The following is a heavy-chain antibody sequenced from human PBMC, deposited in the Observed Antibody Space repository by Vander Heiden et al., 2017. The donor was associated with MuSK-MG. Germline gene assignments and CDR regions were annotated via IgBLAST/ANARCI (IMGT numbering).Heavy chain of an antibody. CDR1: GYTFTGYY. Sequence: QVQLVQSGAEVTHLGASVKVSCKASGYTFTGYYMHWVRQAPGQGLEWMGWINPNSGGTNYAQKFQDRVTMTRDSSIRTAYMELRSLRSDDTAVYYCARGYDNYYDDSGYYRHFDYWGQGTLVTVSS. J-gene: IGHJ4*02. CDR3: ARGYDNYYDDSGYYRHFDY. CDR2: INPNSGGT. D-gene: IGHD3-22*01. V-gene: IGHV1-2*02.